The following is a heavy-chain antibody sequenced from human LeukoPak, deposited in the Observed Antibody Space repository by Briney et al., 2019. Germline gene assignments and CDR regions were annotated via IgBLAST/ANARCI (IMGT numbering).Heavy chain of an antibody. CDR3: ARDVRELPPMRSYYYYMDV. D-gene: IGHD1-26*01. CDR2: IYYSGST. Sequence: PSETLSLTCAVYGGSFSGYYWSWIRQPPGKGLEWIGYIYYSGSTNYNPSLKSRVTISVDTSKNQFSLKLSSVTAADTAVYYCARDVRELPPMRSYYYYMDVWGKGTTVTVSS. CDR1: GGSFSGYY. J-gene: IGHJ6*03. V-gene: IGHV4-59*12.